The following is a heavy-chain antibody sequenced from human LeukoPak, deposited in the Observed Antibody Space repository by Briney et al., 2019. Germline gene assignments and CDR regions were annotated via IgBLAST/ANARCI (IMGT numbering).Heavy chain of an antibody. CDR1: GFTFRSYS. V-gene: IGHV3-21*01. Sequence: GGSLRLSCAASGFTFRSYSLNWVRQAPGKGLEWVSAIDPSSTYIYYADSVKGRFTISRDNAENSLYLQMNSLRVEDTAVYYCARAPTVLVGYCSSSSCQADYWGQGTLVTVSS. J-gene: IGHJ4*02. CDR3: ARAPTVLVGYCSSSSCQADY. D-gene: IGHD2-2*01. CDR2: IDPSSTYI.